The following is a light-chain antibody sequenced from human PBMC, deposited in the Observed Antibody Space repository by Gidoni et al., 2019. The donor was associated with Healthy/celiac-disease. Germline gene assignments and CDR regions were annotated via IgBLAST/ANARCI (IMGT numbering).Light chain of an antibody. V-gene: IGKV3-20*01. Sequence: EIVLTQYTGTLSLSPGERATLSCRASQSVSSSYLAWYQQKPGQAPRLLIYGASSRATGIPDRFSGSGSGTDFTLTISRLEPEDFAVYYCQQYGSSPLTFXGXTKVEIK. CDR2: GAS. CDR3: QQYGSSPLT. J-gene: IGKJ4*01. CDR1: QSVSSSY.